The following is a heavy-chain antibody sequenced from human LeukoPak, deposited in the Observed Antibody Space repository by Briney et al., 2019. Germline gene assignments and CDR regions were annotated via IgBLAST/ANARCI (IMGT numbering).Heavy chain of an antibody. CDR2: IYTSGST. V-gene: IGHV4-4*07. D-gene: IGHD6-19*01. Sequence: SETLSLTCTVSGGSISSYYWSSIRQPAGKGLEWIGRIYTSGSTNYNPSLKSRVTMSVDTSKNQFSLKLSSVTAADTAVYYCARDREQWLVGYYYYYMDVWGKGTTVTVSS. J-gene: IGHJ6*03. CDR1: GGSISSYY. CDR3: ARDREQWLVGYYYYYMDV.